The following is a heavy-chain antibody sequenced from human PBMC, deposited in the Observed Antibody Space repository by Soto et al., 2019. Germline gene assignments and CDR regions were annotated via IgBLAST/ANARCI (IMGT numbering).Heavy chain of an antibody. Sequence: SKTLSLTCTVSGGSISSGGYYWSWIRQHPGKGLEWIGYIYYSGSTYYNPSLKSRVTISVDTSKNQFSLKLSSVTAADTAVYYCARALSLTGPNFDYWGQGTLVTVSS. CDR1: GGSISSGGYY. D-gene: IGHD3-9*01. CDR2: IYYSGST. J-gene: IGHJ4*02. CDR3: ARALSLTGPNFDY. V-gene: IGHV4-31*03.